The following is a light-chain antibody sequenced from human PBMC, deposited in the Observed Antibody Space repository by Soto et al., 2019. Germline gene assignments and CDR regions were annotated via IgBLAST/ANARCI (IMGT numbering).Light chain of an antibody. J-gene: IGKJ4*01. CDR3: QQYGSSPLT. Sequence: EIVLTQSPGTLSLSPGERVTLSCRASQSVSSSYLAWYQQKPGQAPRLLIYGASSRATAIPDRFSGSGSGTDFTLTISRLEPEDFAVYYCQQYGSSPLTFGGGTKVDIK. V-gene: IGKV3-20*01. CDR1: QSVSSSY. CDR2: GAS.